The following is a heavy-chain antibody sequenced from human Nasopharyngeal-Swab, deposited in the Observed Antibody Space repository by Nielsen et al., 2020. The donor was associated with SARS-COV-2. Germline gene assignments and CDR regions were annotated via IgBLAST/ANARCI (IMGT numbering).Heavy chain of an antibody. CDR2: IYYSGST. CDR3: ARVRHYGSGIYGYYYYYMDV. D-gene: IGHD3-10*01. J-gene: IGHJ6*03. Sequence: SETLSLTCSVSGGSISSDYWSWIRQPPGKGLEWTGYIYYSGSTNYNPSLKSRVTISVDTSQNQFSLKLSSVTAADTAVYYCARVRHYGSGIYGYYYYYMDVWGKGTTVTVSS. V-gene: IGHV4-59*01. CDR1: GGSISSDY.